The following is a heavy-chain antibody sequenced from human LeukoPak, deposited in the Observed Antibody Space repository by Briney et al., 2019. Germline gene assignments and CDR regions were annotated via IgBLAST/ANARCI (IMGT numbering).Heavy chain of an antibody. CDR3: AQLRPYYYYMDV. Sequence: SETLSLTCTVSGGSISSGSYYWGWIRQPPGKGLEWIGSIYYSGSTYYNPSLKSRVTISVDTSKNQFSLKLSSVTAADTAVYYCAQLRPYYYYMDVWGKGTTVTVSS. V-gene: IGHV4-39*01. J-gene: IGHJ6*03. CDR2: IYYSGST. D-gene: IGHD3-3*01. CDR1: GGSISSGSYY.